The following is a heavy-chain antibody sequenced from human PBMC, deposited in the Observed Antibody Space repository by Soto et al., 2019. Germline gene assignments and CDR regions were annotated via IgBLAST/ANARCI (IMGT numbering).Heavy chain of an antibody. J-gene: IGHJ4*02. Sequence: GASVQVSCKASGYTFTDYYFHWVRQAPGQGPEWMGWINPNTGGTDYAQKFQGWVTMTTDTSISTAYMDLRRLKSDDTAVYYCAKGGHYDSPHYADSWGQGTLVTVSS. D-gene: IGHD3-22*01. CDR3: AKGGHYDSPHYADS. CDR2: INPNTGGT. CDR1: GYTFTDYY. V-gene: IGHV1-2*04.